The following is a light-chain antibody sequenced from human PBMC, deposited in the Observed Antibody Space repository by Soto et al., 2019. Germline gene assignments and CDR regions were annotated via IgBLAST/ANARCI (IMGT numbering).Light chain of an antibody. V-gene: IGKV1-5*03. CDR3: HQYDSYPRT. J-gene: IGKJ1*01. CDR1: QSLDRDY. CDR2: KAS. Sequence: IQMTQSPSTLSASLGDRVTMTCRASQSLDRDYLAWYQQKPGKAPKLLIYKASTLESGVPSRFSGGGSGTAFSLPINRLQSDDFATYYCHQYDSYPRTFGQGTKV.